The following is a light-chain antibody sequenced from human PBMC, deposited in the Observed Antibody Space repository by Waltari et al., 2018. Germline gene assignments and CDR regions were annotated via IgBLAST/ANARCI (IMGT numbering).Light chain of an antibody. CDR2: EVS. Sequence: SALTQPPSASGSPGQSVTLPCTGTSRDVGGYNYVSWYQQHPGKAPKLMIYEVSKRPSGVPDRFSGSKSGNTASLTVSGLQAEDEADYYCSSYAGSNTVVFGGGTKLTVL. CDR1: SRDVGGYNY. V-gene: IGLV2-8*01. J-gene: IGLJ2*01. CDR3: SSYAGSNTVV.